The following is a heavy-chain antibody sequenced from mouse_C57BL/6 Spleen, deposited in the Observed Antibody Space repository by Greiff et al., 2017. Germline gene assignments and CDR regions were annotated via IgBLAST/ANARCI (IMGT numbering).Heavy chain of an antibody. CDR2: ISSGSSTI. J-gene: IGHJ4*01. D-gene: IGHD3-1*01. V-gene: IGHV5-17*01. Sequence: EVKLVESGGGLVKPGGSLKLSCAASGFTFSDYGMHWVRQAPEKGLEWVAYISSGSSTIYYADPVKGRFTISRDNAKNTLFLQMTSLRSEDTAMYYCAREGHYDAMDYWGQGTSVTVSS. CDR1: GFTFSDYG. CDR3: AREGHYDAMDY.